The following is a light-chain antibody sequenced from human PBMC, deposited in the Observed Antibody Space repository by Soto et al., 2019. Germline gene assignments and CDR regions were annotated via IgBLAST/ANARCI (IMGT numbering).Light chain of an antibody. CDR1: QSVGRY. Sequence: EIVLTQSPGTLSLSPGERATLSCRASQSVGRYFAWYQQKPGQAPRLLIYDASTRATGIPDRFSGSGSGTDFTRTISRLEPEDFAVYYCQLYGGSPWTFGQGTKVEIK. CDR3: QLYGGSPWT. V-gene: IGKV3-20*01. CDR2: DAS. J-gene: IGKJ1*01.